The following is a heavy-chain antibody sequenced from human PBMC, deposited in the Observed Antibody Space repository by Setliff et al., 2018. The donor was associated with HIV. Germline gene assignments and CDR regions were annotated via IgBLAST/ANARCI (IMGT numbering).Heavy chain of an antibody. D-gene: IGHD3-3*01. V-gene: IGHV4-59*01. Sequence: PSETLSLTCTISGASIISYYWNWVRQPPGRGLEWIGYFYYDGSAKYNPSIKSRVAISAGTSKYQFSLTLRSVTAADQAVYYCARDPGSSFYNYKFLDTWGKATTVTVAS. CDR2: FYYDGSA. CDR1: GASIISYY. J-gene: IGHJ6*04. CDR3: ARDPGSSFYNYKFLDT.